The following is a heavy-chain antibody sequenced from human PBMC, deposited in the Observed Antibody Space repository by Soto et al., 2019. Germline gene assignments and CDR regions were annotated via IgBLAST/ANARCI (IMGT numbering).Heavy chain of an antibody. CDR3: ASALNSGGWYKAPIGGGMDV. J-gene: IGHJ6*02. Sequence: QVQLVQSGAEVKKPGSSVKVSCKASGGTFSSYAISWVRQPPGQGLELMGGIIPIFGTANYAQKFQGRVTITADESTSRTYTELSSLRSEDTAVDYCASALNSGGWYKAPIGGGMDVCGHGTTVIFSS. V-gene: IGHV1-69*12. CDR2: IIPIFGTA. CDR1: GGTFSSYA. D-gene: IGHD6-19*01.